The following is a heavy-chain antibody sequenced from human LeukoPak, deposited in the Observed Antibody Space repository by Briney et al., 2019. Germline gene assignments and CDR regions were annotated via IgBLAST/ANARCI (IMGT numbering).Heavy chain of an antibody. D-gene: IGHD6-19*01. J-gene: IGHJ4*02. CDR3: ARDLGYSSGPNY. V-gene: IGHV3-21*01. CDR1: GFSFSSFS. CDR2: ISGGSSFT. Sequence: GGSLRLSCAASGFSFSSFSMNWARQAPGKGLEWVSYISGGSSFTYYVDSVKGRFTISRDNAKNSLYLQMNSLRAEDTAVYYSARDLGYSSGPNYWGQGTRVTVSS.